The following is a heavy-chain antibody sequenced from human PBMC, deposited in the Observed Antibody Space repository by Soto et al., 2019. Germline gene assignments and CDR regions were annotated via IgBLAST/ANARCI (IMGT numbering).Heavy chain of an antibody. D-gene: IGHD6-13*01. CDR3: TRHGYDIAAASYYYYAMDV. J-gene: IGHJ6*02. CDR1: GFTFSGSA. CDR2: IRSKANSYAT. V-gene: IGHV3-73*01. Sequence: QSGGSLRLSCAASGFTFSGSAMHWVRQASGKGLEWVGRIRSKANSYATAYAASVKGRFTISRDDSKNTAYLQMNSLKTEDTAVYYCTRHGYDIAAASYYYYAMDVWGQGTTVTVSS.